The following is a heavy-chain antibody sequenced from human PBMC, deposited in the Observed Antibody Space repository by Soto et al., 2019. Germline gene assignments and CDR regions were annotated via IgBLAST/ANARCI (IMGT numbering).Heavy chain of an antibody. Sequence: EVRLLESGGGLVQPGGSLRLSCAASGFTFSVYAMSWVRQAPGKGLEWVSGISGSGDSTHYADSVKGRFTVSRDNSKSMLYMQTNSLRAEDAALYYCAKALYGRFTYWGPGTLVTVSS. CDR2: ISGSGDST. CDR3: AKALYGRFTY. V-gene: IGHV3-23*01. J-gene: IGHJ4*02. CDR1: GFTFSVYA. D-gene: IGHD3-10*02.